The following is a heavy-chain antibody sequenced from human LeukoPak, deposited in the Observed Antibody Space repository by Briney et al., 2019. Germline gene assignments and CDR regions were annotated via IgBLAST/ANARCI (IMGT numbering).Heavy chain of an antibody. D-gene: IGHD6-13*01. CDR3: ARDLRQQLAYWYFDL. V-gene: IGHV4-4*07. CDR2: IYTSGST. Sequence: SETLSLTCTVSGGSISSYYWSWIRQPAGKGLEWIGRIYTSGSTNYNPSIKSRVTMSVDTSKDQFSLKLSSVTAADTAVYYCARDLRQQLAYWYFDLWGRGTLVTVSS. J-gene: IGHJ2*01. CDR1: GGSISSYY.